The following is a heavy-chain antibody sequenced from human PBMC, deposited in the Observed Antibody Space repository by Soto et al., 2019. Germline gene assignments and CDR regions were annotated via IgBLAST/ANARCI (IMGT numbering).Heavy chain of an antibody. CDR3: ARSMPYYYGSGSYYKMTLYYYGMDV. Sequence: ASVKVSCKASGYTFTGYYMHWVRQAPGQGLEWMGWINPNSGGTNYAQKFQGWVTMTRDTSISTAYMELSRLRSDDTAVYYCARSMPYYYGSGSYYKMTLYYYGMDVWGQGTTVTVSS. D-gene: IGHD3-10*01. J-gene: IGHJ6*02. CDR1: GYTFTGYY. CDR2: INPNSGGT. V-gene: IGHV1-2*04.